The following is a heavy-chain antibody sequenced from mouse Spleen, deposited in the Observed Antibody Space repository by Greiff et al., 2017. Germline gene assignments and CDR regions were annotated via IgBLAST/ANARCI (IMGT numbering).Heavy chain of an antibody. J-gene: IGHJ2*01. D-gene: IGHD1-2*01. V-gene: IGHV2-9-1*01. Sequence: QVQLQQSGPGLVAPSQSLSITCTVSGFSLTSYAISWVRQPPGKGLEWLGVIWTGGGTNYNSALKSRLSISKDNSKSQVFLKMNSLQTDDTARYYCARSRLYYGHTEYFDYWGQGTTLTVSS. CDR3: ARSRLYYGHTEYFDY. CDR2: IWTGGGT. CDR1: GFSLTSYA.